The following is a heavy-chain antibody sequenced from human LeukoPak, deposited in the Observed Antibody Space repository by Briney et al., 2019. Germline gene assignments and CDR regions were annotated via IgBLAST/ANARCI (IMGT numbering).Heavy chain of an antibody. J-gene: IGHJ6*03. CDR3: ARRIAYCSGGSCYSAPYYYYMDV. CDR1: GYTFTSYG. V-gene: IGHV1-18*01. Sequence: GASVKVSCKASGYTFTSYGISCVRQAPGQGLEWMGWISAYNGNTNYAQKLQGRVTMTTDTSTSTAFMELRSLRSDDTAVYYCARRIAYCSGGSCYSAPYYYYMDVWGKGTTVTVSS. D-gene: IGHD2-15*01. CDR2: ISAYNGNT.